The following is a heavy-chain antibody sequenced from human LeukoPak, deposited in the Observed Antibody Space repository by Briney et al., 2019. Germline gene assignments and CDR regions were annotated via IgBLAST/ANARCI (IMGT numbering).Heavy chain of an antibody. CDR2: INHTGGT. Sequence: SETLSLTCAVYGGSFSGYYRSWIRQPPGKGLEWIGGINHTGGTNYNPSLKSRVTISADTSKNQFSLKLNFVTAADTALYYCARGGRCSSWGRGTLVTVSS. D-gene: IGHD6-13*01. CDR3: ARGGRCSS. J-gene: IGHJ4*02. CDR1: GGSFSGYY. V-gene: IGHV4-34*01.